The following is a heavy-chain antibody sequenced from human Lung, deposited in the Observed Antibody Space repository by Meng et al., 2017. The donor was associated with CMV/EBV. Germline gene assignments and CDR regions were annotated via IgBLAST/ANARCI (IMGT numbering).Heavy chain of an antibody. CDR1: VGTCSSYA. J-gene: IGHJ5*02. Sequence: KASVGTCSSYAISWVRQAPRQGLEWMGGIIPILGIATYAQKFQGRVTITADKSTSTAYMELSSLRSEDTAVYYCARVEFASLKNWFDPWGQGTLVTVSS. CDR2: IIPILGIA. V-gene: IGHV1-69*10. D-gene: IGHD2-2*01. CDR3: ARVEFASLKNWFDP.